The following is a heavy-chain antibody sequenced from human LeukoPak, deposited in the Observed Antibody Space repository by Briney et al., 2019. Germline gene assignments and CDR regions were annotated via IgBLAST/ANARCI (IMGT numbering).Heavy chain of an antibody. D-gene: IGHD1-26*01. J-gene: IGHJ3*02. V-gene: IGHV3-33*05. CDR2: ISYDGSNK. CDR3: ARGGSYLSAFDI. Sequence: GGSLRLSCAASGFTFSAYGMHWVRQAPGKGLEWVAVISYDGSNKYYADSVKGRFTISRDNSKNTLYLQMNSLRAEDTAVYYCARGGSYLSAFDIWGQGTMVTVSS. CDR1: GFTFSAYG.